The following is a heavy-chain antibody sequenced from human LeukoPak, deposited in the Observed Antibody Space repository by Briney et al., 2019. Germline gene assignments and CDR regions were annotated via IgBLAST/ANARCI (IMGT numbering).Heavy chain of an antibody. CDR3: AKGGYASCFDP. CDR2: IKRDGSNT. J-gene: IGHJ5*02. V-gene: IGHV3-23*05. Sequence: GGSLRLSCEASGFTFSEHSMSWVRQAPGKGLEWVSTIKRDGSNTYYTDSVEGRFTISRDNSKHTLYLEMNTLRAEDTAVYYCAKGGYASCFDPWGQGTQVTVSS. D-gene: IGHD2-15*01. CDR1: GFTFSEHS.